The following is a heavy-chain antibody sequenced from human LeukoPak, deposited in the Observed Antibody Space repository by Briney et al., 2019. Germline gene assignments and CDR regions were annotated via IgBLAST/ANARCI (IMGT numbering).Heavy chain of an antibody. Sequence: PGRSLRLSCAASGFTFSSYGMHWVRQAPGKGLEWVAVISYDGSNKYYADSVKGRFTISRDNSKNTLYLQMNSLRAEDTAVYYCATEVGYCSGGSCYRELDYWGQGTLVTVSS. D-gene: IGHD2-15*01. CDR1: GFTFSSYG. V-gene: IGHV3-30*03. CDR2: ISYDGSNK. J-gene: IGHJ4*02. CDR3: ATEVGYCSGGSCYRELDY.